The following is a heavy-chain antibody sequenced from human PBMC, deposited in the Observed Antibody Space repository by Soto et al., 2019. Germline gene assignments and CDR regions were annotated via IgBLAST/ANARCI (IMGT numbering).Heavy chain of an antibody. CDR1: GFTFDDYS. Sequence: EVQLVESGGVVVQPGESLRLSCAASGFTFDDYSMHWVRQAPGKGLDWVSLISWDGRSTYYADSVKGRFTVSRDNSKNSLYLQMNSLTTEDTAFYYCGKDGAITDYTYLDYWGQGALVTVSS. V-gene: IGHV3-43*01. CDR3: GKDGAITDYTYLDY. CDR2: ISWDGRST. D-gene: IGHD1-26*01. J-gene: IGHJ4*02.